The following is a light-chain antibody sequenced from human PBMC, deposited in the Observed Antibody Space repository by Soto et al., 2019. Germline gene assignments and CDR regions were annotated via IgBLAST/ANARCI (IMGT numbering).Light chain of an antibody. CDR1: QSISSW. V-gene: IGKV1-5*03. Sequence: DIQMTQSPSTLSASVGDRVTITCRASQSISSWLAWYQQKSGKAPKLPIYKASSLESGVPPRFSGSGSGTEFTLTISSLQPDDFATYYCQQYKSYWTFGQGTKVEI. CDR3: QQYKSYWT. CDR2: KAS. J-gene: IGKJ1*01.